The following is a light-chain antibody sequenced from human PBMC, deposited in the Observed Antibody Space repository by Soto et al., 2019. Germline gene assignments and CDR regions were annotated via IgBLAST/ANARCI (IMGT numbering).Light chain of an antibody. CDR2: NAS. Sequence: IVLAQSPATLSLSPGERATLSYRASQSVSSYLAWYQQKPGQAPRLLIYNASNRATGVPARFTGSGSGTDFTLTISSLEPEDFAVYYCQQYGSSGTFGQGTKVDI. CDR1: QSVSSY. J-gene: IGKJ1*01. CDR3: QQYGSSGT. V-gene: IGKV3-11*01.